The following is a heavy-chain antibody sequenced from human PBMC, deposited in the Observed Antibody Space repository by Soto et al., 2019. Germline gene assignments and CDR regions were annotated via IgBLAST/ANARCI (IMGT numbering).Heavy chain of an antibody. CDR3: AQSKVGATSNYFDY. V-gene: IGHV3-74*01. J-gene: IGHJ4*02. D-gene: IGHD1-26*01. CDR2: IKSDGSGT. CDR1: GFTFSNYW. Sequence: GGSLRLSCAASGFTFSNYWMHWVRQAPGKGPMWVSRIKSDGSGTYYADSVKGRLTISRDNAKNTLYLQMNSLRAEDTAVYYCAQSKVGATSNYFDYWGQGTLVTVSS.